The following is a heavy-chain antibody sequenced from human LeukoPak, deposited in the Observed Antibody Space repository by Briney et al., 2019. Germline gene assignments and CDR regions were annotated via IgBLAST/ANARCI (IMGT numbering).Heavy chain of an antibody. V-gene: IGHV1-2*02. CDR2: INPKSGGT. CDR3: ATPPMGKYGDYVVYYMDV. J-gene: IGHJ6*03. Sequence: GASVKVSCKASGYTFTSYAMNWVRQAPGQGLEWMGWINPKSGGTNYAQKFQGRVTMTRDTSISTAYMELSRLRSDDTAVYYCATPPMGKYGDYVVYYMDVWGKGTTVTVSS. CDR1: GYTFTSYA. D-gene: IGHD4-17*01.